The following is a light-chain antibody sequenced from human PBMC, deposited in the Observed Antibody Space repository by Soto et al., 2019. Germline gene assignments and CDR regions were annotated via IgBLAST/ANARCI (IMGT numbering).Light chain of an antibody. J-gene: IGLJ1*01. V-gene: IGLV2-14*01. Sequence: HSVLTQPASVSRSPEQSITISCTGTSSDVGGYNFVSWYQQHPGKAPKLMIYDVTNRPSGVSNRFSGSKSGNTASLTISGLQAEDEAVYYCSSHAITSIPPSVFGTGTKVT. CDR2: DVT. CDR1: SSDVGGYNF. CDR3: SSHAITSIPPSV.